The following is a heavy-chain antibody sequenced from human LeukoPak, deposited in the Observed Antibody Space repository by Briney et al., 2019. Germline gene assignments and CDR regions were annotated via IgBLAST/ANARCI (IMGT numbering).Heavy chain of an antibody. CDR3: ARDHFVQSVSFDY. V-gene: IGHV4-39*07. D-gene: IGHD3-3*02. Sequence: PSETLSLTCTVSGGSISSYYWGWIRQPPGKGLEWIGSIYYSGSTYYNPSLKSRVTISVDTSKNQFSLKLSSVTAADTAVYYCARDHFVQSVSFDYWGQGTLVTVSS. CDR1: GGSISSYY. CDR2: IYYSGST. J-gene: IGHJ4*02.